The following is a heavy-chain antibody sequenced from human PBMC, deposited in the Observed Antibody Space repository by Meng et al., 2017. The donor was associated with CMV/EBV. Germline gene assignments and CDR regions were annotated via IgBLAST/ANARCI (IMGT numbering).Heavy chain of an antibody. V-gene: IGHV3-21*04. Sequence: GGSLRLSCAASGFTFSSYSMNWVRQAPGKGLEWVSSISSSSSYIYYADSVKGRFTISRDNAKNSLYLQMNSLRAEDTALYYCAKDGQWLVRAYFDYWGQGTLVTVSS. D-gene: IGHD6-19*01. CDR1: GFTFSSYS. CDR2: ISSSSSYI. J-gene: IGHJ4*02. CDR3: AKDGQWLVRAYFDY.